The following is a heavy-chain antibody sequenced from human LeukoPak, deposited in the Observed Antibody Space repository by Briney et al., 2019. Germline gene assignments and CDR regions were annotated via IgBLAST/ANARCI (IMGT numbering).Heavy chain of an antibody. V-gene: IGHV4-39*07. CDR2: INYSGTT. Sequence: SETLSLTCTVSGGSISTSGYYWTWIRQPPGKGLEWIGSINYSGTTYYNPSLQSRVSISVDTTKNQFSLKLNSVTAADTAVYYCARRPVGGGVFWGQGTLVTVSS. D-gene: IGHD2-8*02. J-gene: IGHJ4*02. CDR3: ARRPVGGGVF. CDR1: GGSISTSGYY.